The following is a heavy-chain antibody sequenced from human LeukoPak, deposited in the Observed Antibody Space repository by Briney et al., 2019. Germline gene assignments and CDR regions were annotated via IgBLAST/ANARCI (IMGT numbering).Heavy chain of an antibody. CDR1: GFTFSSYA. Sequence: PGGSLRLSCAASGFTFSSYAMSWVRQAPGKGLEWVSAINGSGGSTYYADSVKGRFTISRDNSKNTLYLQMNSLRAEDTAVYYCAKIYYYDSSGYYDAFDIWGQGTMVTVSS. CDR3: AKIYYYDSSGYYDAFDI. D-gene: IGHD3-22*01. V-gene: IGHV3-23*01. CDR2: INGSGGST. J-gene: IGHJ3*02.